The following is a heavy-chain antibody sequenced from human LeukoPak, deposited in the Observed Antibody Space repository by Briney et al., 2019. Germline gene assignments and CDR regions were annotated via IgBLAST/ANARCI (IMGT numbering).Heavy chain of an antibody. D-gene: IGHD5-24*01. V-gene: IGHV4-59*01. Sequence: SETLSLTCTVSGDSISSYHWSWIRQPPGKGLEWIGYISYSGGPNYNPSLKSRVTISVDTSKNQFSLKLSSVTAADTAVYYCARRGGWLQSPYYFDYWGQGTLVTVSS. J-gene: IGHJ4*02. CDR3: ARRGGWLQSPYYFDY. CDR2: ISYSGGP. CDR1: GDSISSYH.